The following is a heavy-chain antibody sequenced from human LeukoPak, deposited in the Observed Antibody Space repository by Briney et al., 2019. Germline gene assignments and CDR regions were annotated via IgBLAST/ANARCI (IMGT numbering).Heavy chain of an antibody. V-gene: IGHV3-53*01. J-gene: IGHJ3*02. CDR1: GFAVTNNY. D-gene: IGHD3-10*01. CDR2: LYSGGGT. CDR3: ARDGPKTRRVRGLLDAFDM. Sequence: PGGSLRLSCVLSGFAVTNNYMNWVRQTPGKGLEWVSVLYSGGGTSYSESVKGRFTISRDDSKNSLFLHMNNLTAEDTALYYCARDGPKTRRVRGLLDAFDMWGQGTMVTVSS.